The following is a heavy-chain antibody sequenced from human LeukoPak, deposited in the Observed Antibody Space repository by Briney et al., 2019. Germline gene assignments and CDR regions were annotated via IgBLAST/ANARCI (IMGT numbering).Heavy chain of an antibody. CDR3: AREEDYYDSSGYYLY. V-gene: IGHV4-61*02. Sequence: PSETLSLTCTVSGGSISSGSYYWSWIRQPAGKGLEWIGRIYTSGSTNYNPSLKSRVTISVVTSKNQFSLKLSSVTAADTAVYYCAREEDYYDSSGYYLYWGQGTLVTIYS. D-gene: IGHD3-22*01. CDR2: IYTSGST. CDR1: GGSISSGSYY. J-gene: IGHJ4*02.